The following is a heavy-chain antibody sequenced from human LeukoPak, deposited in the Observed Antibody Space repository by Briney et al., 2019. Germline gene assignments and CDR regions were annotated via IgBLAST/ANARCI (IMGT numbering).Heavy chain of an antibody. CDR2: INSDGSST. V-gene: IGHV3-74*01. D-gene: IGHD6-13*01. CDR1: GFTFSSYW. J-gene: IGHJ5*02. CDR3: ARGTFLAAAGTSNWFDP. Sequence: GGSLRLSCAASGFTFSSYWMHWVRQAPGKGLVWVSRINSDGSSTSYADSVKGRFTISRDNAKNTLYLQMNSLRAEDTAVYYCARGTFLAAAGTSNWFDPWGQGTLVTVSS.